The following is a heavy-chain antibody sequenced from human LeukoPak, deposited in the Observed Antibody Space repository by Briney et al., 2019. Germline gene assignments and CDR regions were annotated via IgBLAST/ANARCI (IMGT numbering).Heavy chain of an antibody. V-gene: IGHV1-18*01. Sequence: ASVKVSCKASGYTFTTSGISWVRQAPGQGLEWMGWISPYNGNTNYAQKVQGRVTMTTDTSTSTAHMELRALRSDDTAVYYCARGLGATTFADFDYWGQGTLVTVSS. J-gene: IGHJ4*02. CDR3: ARGLGATTFADFDY. CDR1: GYTFTTSG. D-gene: IGHD1-26*01. CDR2: ISPYNGNT.